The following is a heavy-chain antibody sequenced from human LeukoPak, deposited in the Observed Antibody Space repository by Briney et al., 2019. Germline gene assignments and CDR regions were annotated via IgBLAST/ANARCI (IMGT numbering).Heavy chain of an antibody. D-gene: IGHD3-10*01. CDR2: IFYSGST. CDR1: GGSISSTNYY. CDR3: ARHERSSIAMIRGVKPKKWFDP. J-gene: IGHJ5*02. Sequence: SETLSLTCTVSGGSISSTNYYGGWIRQPPGKGLEWIASIFYSGSTYYNPSLKSRVAISGDTSKNQFSLKLSSVTAADTAVYYCARHERSSIAMIRGVKPKKWFDPWGQGTLVTVSS. V-gene: IGHV4-39*01.